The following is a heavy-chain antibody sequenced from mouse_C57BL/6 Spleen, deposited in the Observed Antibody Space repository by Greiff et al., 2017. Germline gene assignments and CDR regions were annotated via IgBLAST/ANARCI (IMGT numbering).Heavy chain of an antibody. V-gene: IGHV5-9*01. D-gene: IGHD1-1*01. Sequence: DVHLVESGGGLVKPGGSLKLSCAASGFTFSSYTMSWVRQTPEKRLEWVATISGGGGNTYYPDSVKGRFTISRDNAKNTLYLQMSSLRSEDTALYYCARERITTVVDYWGQGTTLTVSS. CDR3: ARERITTVVDY. J-gene: IGHJ2*01. CDR1: GFTFSSYT. CDR2: ISGGGGNT.